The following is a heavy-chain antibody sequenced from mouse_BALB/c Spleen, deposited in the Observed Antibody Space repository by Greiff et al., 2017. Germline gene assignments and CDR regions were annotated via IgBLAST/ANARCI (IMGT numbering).Heavy chain of an antibody. CDR1: GYTFTSYW. CDR2: IDPSDSYT. CDR3: ARPDLGGRGFAY. J-gene: IGHJ2*01. D-gene: IGHD3-3*01. Sequence: QVQLQQPGAELVKPGASVKLSCKASGYTFTSYWMHWVKQRPGQGLEWIGEIDPSDSYTNYNQKFKGKATLTVDKSSSTAYMQLSSLTSEDSAVYYCARPDLGGRGFAYWGQGTTLTVSS. V-gene: IGHV1-69*02.